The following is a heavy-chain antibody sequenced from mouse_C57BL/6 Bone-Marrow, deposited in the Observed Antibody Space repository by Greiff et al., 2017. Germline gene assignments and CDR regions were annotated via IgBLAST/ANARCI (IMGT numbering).Heavy chain of an antibody. D-gene: IGHD2-1*01. CDR3: ARSDGNYVWNWYFDV. CDR1: GYTFTRYG. Sequence: VQLQQSGAELARPGASVKLSCKASGYTFTRYGISWVKQRTGQGLEWIGEIYPRSGNTYYNEKFKGKATLTADKSSSTAYMELRSLTSEDSAVYFCARSDGNYVWNWYFDVWGTGTTVTVSS. CDR2: IYPRSGNT. J-gene: IGHJ1*03. V-gene: IGHV1-81*01.